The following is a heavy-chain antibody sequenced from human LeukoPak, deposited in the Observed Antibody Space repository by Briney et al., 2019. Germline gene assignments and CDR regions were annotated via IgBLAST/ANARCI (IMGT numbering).Heavy chain of an antibody. CDR3: ARKTVGATAEDY. D-gene: IGHD1-26*01. J-gene: IGHJ4*02. CDR1: GYTFTSYG. V-gene: IGHV1-18*01. CDR2: ISAYNGNT. Sequence: ASVKVSCKASGYTFTSYGISWVRQAPGQGVEWMGWISAYNGNTNYAQKLQGRVTMTTDTPTSTAYMELRSLRSDDTAVYYCARKTVGATAEDYWGQGTLVTVSS.